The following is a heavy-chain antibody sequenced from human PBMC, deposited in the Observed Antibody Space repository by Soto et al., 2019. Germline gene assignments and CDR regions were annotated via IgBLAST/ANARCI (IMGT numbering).Heavy chain of an antibody. V-gene: IGHV3-53*02. J-gene: IGHJ6*01. CDR3: ARIFTMSSYYYNGMDV. Sequence: EVRLVETGGDVIQTGGSLRLSCEVSGSIVSRNYMHWVRLSPGKGLEWISAIYTGGETYYADSVKGRFTVSRDDSKKMAYLQMNSLRVEDTAIYYCARIFTMSSYYYNGMDVW. CDR1: GSIVSRNY. CDR2: IYTGGET. D-gene: IGHD3-10*02.